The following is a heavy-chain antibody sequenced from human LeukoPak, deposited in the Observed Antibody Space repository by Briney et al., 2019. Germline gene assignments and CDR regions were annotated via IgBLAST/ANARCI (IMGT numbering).Heavy chain of an antibody. J-gene: IGHJ4*02. CDR3: AKDGGYIVGAYLDY. CDR2: ISWNSGSI. CDR1: GFTFDDYA. D-gene: IGHD1-26*01. Sequence: PGGSLRLSCAASGFTFDDYAMHWVRQAPGKGLEWVSGISWNSGSIGYADSVKGRFTISRDNAKNSLYLQMNGLRAEDTALYYCAKDGGYIVGAYLDYWGQGTLVTVSS. V-gene: IGHV3-9*01.